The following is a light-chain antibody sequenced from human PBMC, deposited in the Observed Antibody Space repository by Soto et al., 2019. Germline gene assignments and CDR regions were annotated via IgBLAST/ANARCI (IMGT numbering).Light chain of an antibody. V-gene: IGKV3-20*01. CDR3: QQYGTSPPLT. CDR2: DAS. Sequence: EIVLTQSPATLSLSPGDRATLSCSASQSVSSYLAWYQQKPGQAPRLLIYDASSRATGIPDRFSGSGSATDFTLTISRLEPEDFAVYYCQQYGTSPPLTFGGGTKVDIK. J-gene: IGKJ4*01. CDR1: QSVSSY.